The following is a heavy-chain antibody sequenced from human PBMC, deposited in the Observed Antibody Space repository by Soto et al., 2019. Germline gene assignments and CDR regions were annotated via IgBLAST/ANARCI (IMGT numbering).Heavy chain of an antibody. CDR2: IYHSGST. CDR3: ARRGQTRDSPYGMDV. D-gene: IGHD3-22*01. Sequence: SETLSLTCAVSCGSISSSNWWSWVRQPPGKGLEWIGEIYHSGSTNYNPSLKSRVTISVDKSKNQFSLKLSSVTAADTAVYYCARRGQTRDSPYGMDVWGQGTTVTVSS. V-gene: IGHV4-4*02. CDR1: CGSISSSNW. J-gene: IGHJ6*02.